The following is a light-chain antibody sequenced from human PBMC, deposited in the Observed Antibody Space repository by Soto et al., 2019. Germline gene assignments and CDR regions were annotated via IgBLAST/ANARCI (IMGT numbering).Light chain of an antibody. CDR3: QQYGSSGT. CDR2: GAS. CDR1: QSVGGD. V-gene: IGKV3-15*01. J-gene: IGKJ1*01. Sequence: IVMTQSPATLSVSPGERATLSCRASQSVGGDLAWYQRKPGQAPRLLIYGASSRAPGIPARFSGSGSGTDFTLTISRLEPEDFAVYYCQQYGSSGTFGQGTKVDIK.